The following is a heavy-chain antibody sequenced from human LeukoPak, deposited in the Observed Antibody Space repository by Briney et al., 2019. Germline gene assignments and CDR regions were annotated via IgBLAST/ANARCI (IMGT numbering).Heavy chain of an antibody. V-gene: IGHV3-23*01. CDR3: VKESVSRYFDL. Sequence: GGSLRLSCAASGFTFSSYAMSWVRQAPGKGLEWVSAISYNGRDTYYADSVKGRFTISRDNSKNTLYLQMNSLRAEDTAVYHCVKESVSRYFDLWGRGTLVTVSS. CDR2: ISYNGRDT. CDR1: GFTFSSYA. J-gene: IGHJ2*01. D-gene: IGHD6-19*01.